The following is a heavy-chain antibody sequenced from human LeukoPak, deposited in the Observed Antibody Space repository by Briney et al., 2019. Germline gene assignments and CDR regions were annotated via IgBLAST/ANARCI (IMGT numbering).Heavy chain of an antibody. CDR1: GYTLTELS. CDR3: ATHIAARYYFDY. D-gene: IGHD6-6*01. Sequence: ASVKVSCKVSGYTLTELSMHWVRQAPGKGLEWMGGFDPEDGETIYAQKFQGRVTMTEDTSTDAAYMELSSLRSEDTAVYYCATHIAARYYFDYWGQGTLVTVSS. V-gene: IGHV1-24*01. J-gene: IGHJ4*02. CDR2: FDPEDGET.